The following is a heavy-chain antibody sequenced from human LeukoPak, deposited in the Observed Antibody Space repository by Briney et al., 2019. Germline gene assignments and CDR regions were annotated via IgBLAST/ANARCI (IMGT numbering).Heavy chain of an antibody. CDR2: INHSGST. D-gene: IGHD3-10*01. CDR1: GGSFSGYY. V-gene: IGHV4-34*01. Sequence: NPSETLSLTCAVYGGSFSGYYWSWIRQPPGKGLEWIGEINHSGSTNYNPSLKSRVTISVDTSKNQFSLKLSSVTAADTAVYYCARGRDYYGSGSRVYYYYYYMDVWGKGTTVTISS. J-gene: IGHJ6*03. CDR3: ARGRDYYGSGSRVYYYYYYMDV.